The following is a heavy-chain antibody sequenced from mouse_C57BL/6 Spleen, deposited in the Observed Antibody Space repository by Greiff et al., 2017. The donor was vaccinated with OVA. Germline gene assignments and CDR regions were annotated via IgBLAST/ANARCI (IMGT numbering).Heavy chain of an antibody. D-gene: IGHD2-1*01. J-gene: IGHJ4*01. CDR1: GFTFSDYG. Sequence: EVQLVESGGGLVKPGGSLKLSCAASGFTFSDYGMHWVRQAPEKGLEWVAYISSGSSTIYYADKVKGRFTISRDNAKNTLFLQMTSLRSEDTAMYYCARVEGNYGYYAMDYWGQGTSVTVSS. V-gene: IGHV5-17*01. CDR2: ISSGSSTI. CDR3: ARVEGNYGYYAMDY.